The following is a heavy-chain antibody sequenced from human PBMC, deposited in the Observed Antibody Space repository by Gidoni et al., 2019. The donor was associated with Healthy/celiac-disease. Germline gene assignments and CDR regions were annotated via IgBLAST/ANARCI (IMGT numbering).Heavy chain of an antibody. D-gene: IGHD3-10*01. CDR3: ARGELWFGELLSQGQLFDY. V-gene: IGHV3-30*01. J-gene: IGHJ4*02. Sequence: QVQLVESGGGVVQPGRSLRLSCAASGFTFRSSALHWVRQAPCKGLEWVAVISYDGSNKYYADSVKGRFTISRDNSKNTLYLQMNSLRAEDTAVYYCARGELWFGELLSQGQLFDYWGQGTLVTVSS. CDR1: GFTFRSSA. CDR2: ISYDGSNK.